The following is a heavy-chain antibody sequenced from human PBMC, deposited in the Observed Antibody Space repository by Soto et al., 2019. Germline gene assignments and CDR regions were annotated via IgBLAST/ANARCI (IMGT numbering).Heavy chain of an antibody. CDR1: GFNFSKHA. D-gene: IGHD6-13*01. Sequence: EVQLLESGGDLVQPGGSLRLSCAASGFNFSKHAMGWVRQAPGTGLEWVSGISGSGGGAKYADSVKGRFTISRDYSRNTLYLQMSSLRVEDTAVYYCARDFRAGGLIVHDYWGQGTLVTVSS. V-gene: IGHV3-23*01. CDR2: ISGSGGGA. CDR3: ARDFRAGGLIVHDY. J-gene: IGHJ4*02.